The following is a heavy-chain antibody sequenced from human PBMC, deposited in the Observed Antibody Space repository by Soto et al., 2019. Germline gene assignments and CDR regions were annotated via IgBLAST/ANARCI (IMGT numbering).Heavy chain of an antibody. Sequence: EVQVLESGGGLVQPGGSLRLSCEGSEFTVSGHAMTWIRQAPGKGPEWVSTITADGGTYYADSVKGRFAMSRDTSETTLYLQMNSLGAEDTAAYYCAPHVSCSGGSCQYDAFAIRGQGTMVTVSS. J-gene: IGHJ3*02. CDR2: ITADGGT. D-gene: IGHD2-15*01. V-gene: IGHV3-23*01. CDR3: APHVSCSGGSCQYDAFAI. CDR1: EFTVSGHA.